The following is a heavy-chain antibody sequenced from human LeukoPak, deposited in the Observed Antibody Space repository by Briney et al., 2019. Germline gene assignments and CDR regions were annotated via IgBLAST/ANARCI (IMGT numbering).Heavy chain of an antibody. CDR2: ISSSSSYI. CDR3: AKAYADYFPNVFDS. J-gene: IGHJ4*02. CDR1: GFTFSSYS. Sequence: PGGSLRLSCAASGFTFSSYSMNWVRQAPGKGLEWVSSISSSSSYIYYADSVKGRFTISRDNAKNSLYLQMNSLRAEDTAVYYCAKAYADYFPNVFDSWGQGTLVTVSS. V-gene: IGHV3-21*04. D-gene: IGHD4-17*01.